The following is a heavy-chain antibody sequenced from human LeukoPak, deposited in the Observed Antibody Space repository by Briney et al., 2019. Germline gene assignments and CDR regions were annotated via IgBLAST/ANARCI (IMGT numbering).Heavy chain of an antibody. J-gene: IGHJ4*02. D-gene: IGHD3-3*01. CDR1: GFTFGDYA. Sequence: GGSLRLSCTASGFTFGDYAMSWFRQAPGKGLEWVSSISSSSSYIYYADSVKGRFTISRDNAKNSLYLQMNSLRAEDTAVYYCARDLDDFWSGYFNLEDYWGQGTLVTVSS. CDR3: ARDLDDFWSGYFNLEDY. CDR2: ISSSSSYI. V-gene: IGHV3-21*01.